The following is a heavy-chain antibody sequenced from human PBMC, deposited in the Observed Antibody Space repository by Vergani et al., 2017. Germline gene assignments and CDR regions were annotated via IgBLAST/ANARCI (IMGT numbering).Heavy chain of an antibody. Sequence: QVQLQESGPGLVKPSETLSLTCAVYGGSFSGYYWSWIRQPPGKGLEWIGEINHSGSTNYNPSLKSRVTISVDTSKNQFSLKLSSVTAADTAVYYCARGTDVDTAASSADYWGKGTLVTVSS. CDR3: ARGTDVDTAASSADY. V-gene: IGHV4-34*01. CDR1: GGSFSGYY. J-gene: IGHJ4*02. D-gene: IGHD5-18*01. CDR2: INHSGST.